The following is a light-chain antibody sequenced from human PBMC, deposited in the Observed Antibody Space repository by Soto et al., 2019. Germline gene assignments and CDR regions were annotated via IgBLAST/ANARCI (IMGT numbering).Light chain of an antibody. CDR2: DVS. CDR1: SSDVGGHNY. CDR3: SSYTSSSTPYV. V-gene: IGLV2-14*01. Sequence: QSALTQPASVSGSPGQPITISCTGTSSDVGGHNYVSWYQQHPGKAPKLMIYDVSNRPSGVSNRFSGSKSGNTASLTISGLQAEDEADYYCSSYTSSSTPYVFGTGTKVTVL. J-gene: IGLJ1*01.